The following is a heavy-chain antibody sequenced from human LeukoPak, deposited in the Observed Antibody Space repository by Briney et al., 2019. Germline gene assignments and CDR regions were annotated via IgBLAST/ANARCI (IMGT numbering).Heavy chain of an antibody. CDR2: IYYSGST. Sequence: SETLSLTCTVSGGSISSYYWSWIRQPPGKGLEWSGYIYYSGSTNYNPSLKSRVTISVDTSKNQFSLRLSSVTAADTAVYYCARVTGYMIEDYFDYWGQGTLVTVSS. D-gene: IGHD3-22*01. V-gene: IGHV4-59*01. J-gene: IGHJ4*02. CDR3: ARVTGYMIEDYFDY. CDR1: GGSISSYY.